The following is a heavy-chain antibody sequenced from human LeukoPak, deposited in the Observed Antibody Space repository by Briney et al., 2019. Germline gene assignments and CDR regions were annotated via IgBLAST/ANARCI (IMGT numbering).Heavy chain of an antibody. CDR2: IEPNSGGA. D-gene: IGHD3-22*01. Sequence: ASVKVSCKTSGYTFTVKFLHWLRQAPGQGLEWMAGIEPNSGGAVYGQNFRGRVTVTRDTSVSTAYMELSRLRSDDTAVYYCAVENFYDRSGYSKAFDYWGQGTLVTASS. V-gene: IGHV1-2*02. CDR1: GYTFTVKF. J-gene: IGHJ4*02. CDR3: AVENFYDRSGYSKAFDY.